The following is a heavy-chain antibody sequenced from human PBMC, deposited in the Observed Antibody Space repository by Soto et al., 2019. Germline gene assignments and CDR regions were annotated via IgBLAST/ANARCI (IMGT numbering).Heavy chain of an antibody. CDR3: ARDTYCTGGGCYGGHEH. Sequence: RGVYLGLSCAASGFTFSDYWMSWVRQAPGKGLEWVANIKEDGSEKKYVDSVKGRFTISRDNDKNSLYLQMNSLRPDDTALYYCARDTYCTGGGCYGGHEHWGRGTLVTVSS. V-gene: IGHV3-7*01. D-gene: IGHD2-8*02. CDR1: GFTFSDYW. CDR2: IKEDGSEK. J-gene: IGHJ4*02.